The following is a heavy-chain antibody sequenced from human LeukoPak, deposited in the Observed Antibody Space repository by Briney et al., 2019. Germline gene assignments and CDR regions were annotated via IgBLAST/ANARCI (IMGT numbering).Heavy chain of an antibody. CDR1: GFTFDDYA. Sequence: PGRSLRLSCAASGFTFDDYAMHWVRQAPGKGLEWVSGISRNSGSIGYEDSVKGRFTISRDNAKNSLYLQMNSLRAEDTALYYCAKDLGPSGDYFYFDYWGQGTLVTVSS. J-gene: IGHJ4*02. CDR3: AKDLGPSGDYFYFDY. CDR2: ISRNSGSI. D-gene: IGHD4-17*01. V-gene: IGHV3-9*01.